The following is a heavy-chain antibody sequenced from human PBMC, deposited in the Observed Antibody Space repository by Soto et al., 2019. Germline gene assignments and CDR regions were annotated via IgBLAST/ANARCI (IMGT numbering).Heavy chain of an antibody. J-gene: IGHJ6*02. CDR3: AREDREYYYYYYGMDV. CDR1: GYTFTGYY. Sequence: ASVKVSCKASGYTFTGYYMHWVRQAPGQGLEWMGWINPNSGGTNYAQKFQGRVTMTRDTSISTAYMGLSRLRSDDTAVYYCAREDREYYYYYYGMDVWGQGTTVTVSS. CDR2: INPNSGGT. D-gene: IGHD3-10*01. V-gene: IGHV1-2*02.